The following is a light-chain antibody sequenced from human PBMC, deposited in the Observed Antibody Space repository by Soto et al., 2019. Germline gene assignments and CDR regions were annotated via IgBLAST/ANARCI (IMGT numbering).Light chain of an antibody. CDR2: GAS. CDR1: QSVSSSS. J-gene: IGKJ2*01. Sequence: EIVLTQSPCTLSLSPGQRATLSCRASQSVSSSSLAWYQQRPGQAPSLLIYGASRRATGIPDRFSGSGSGTDFSLTISRLEPEDFAVYYCQLYDASPKYTFGQGTKLEIK. CDR3: QLYDASPKYT. V-gene: IGKV3-20*01.